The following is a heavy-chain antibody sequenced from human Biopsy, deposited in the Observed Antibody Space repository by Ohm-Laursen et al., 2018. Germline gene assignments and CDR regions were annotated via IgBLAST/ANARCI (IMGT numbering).Heavy chain of an antibody. CDR1: GYSVTNDYY. Sequence: GTLSLTWAVSGYSVTNDYYWGWIRQPPGKGLEWIGNIYYDGITYYNPPLKSRVALSVDTSKNQFSLRLTSVTAADTVVYYCARVAGGYAYYYGMDVWGQGTTVIVSS. V-gene: IGHV4-38-2*01. J-gene: IGHJ6*02. CDR2: IYYDGIT. CDR3: ARVAGGYAYYYGMDV. D-gene: IGHD5-12*01.